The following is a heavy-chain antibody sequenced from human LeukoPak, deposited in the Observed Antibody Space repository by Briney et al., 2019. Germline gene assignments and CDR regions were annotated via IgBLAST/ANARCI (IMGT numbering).Heavy chain of an antibody. J-gene: IGHJ4*02. D-gene: IGHD2-15*01. V-gene: IGHV3-48*03. CDR3: ASQYCSGGSCFPV. Sequence: GGSLRLSCAASGFTFSSYEMNWVRQAPGKGLEWVSYISSSGSTIYYADSVKGRFTISRDNAKNSLYLQMNSPRAEDTAVYYCASQYCSGGSCFPVWGQGTLVTVSS. CDR2: ISSSGSTI. CDR1: GFTFSSYE.